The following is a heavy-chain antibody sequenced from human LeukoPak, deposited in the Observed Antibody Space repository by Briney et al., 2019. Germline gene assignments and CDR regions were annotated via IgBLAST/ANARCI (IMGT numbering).Heavy chain of an antibody. CDR2: ISGSGGST. D-gene: IGHD6-6*01. Sequence: PGGSLRLSCAASGFTFSSYGMNWVRQAPGKGLEWVSAISGSGGSTYYADSVKGRFTISRDNSKNTLYLQMNSLRAEDTAVYYCAKTPSPYSSSSRGYFDYWGQGTLVTVSS. J-gene: IGHJ4*02. V-gene: IGHV3-23*01. CDR3: AKTPSPYSSSSRGYFDY. CDR1: GFTFSSYG.